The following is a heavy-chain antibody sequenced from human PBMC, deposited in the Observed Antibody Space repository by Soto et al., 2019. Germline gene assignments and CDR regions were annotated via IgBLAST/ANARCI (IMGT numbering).Heavy chain of an antibody. V-gene: IGHV4-4*02. CDR2: IYHSGST. CDR3: ARGGYCTNGVCYTAPDY. Sequence: QVQLQESGPGLVKPSGTLSLTCAVSSGSISSSNWWSWVRKPPGKGLEWIGEIYHSGSTNYNPSLKSRATISVDKSKNQFSLKLSSVTAADTAVYYCARGGYCTNGVCYTAPDYWGQGTLVTVSS. CDR1: SGSISSSNW. J-gene: IGHJ4*02. D-gene: IGHD2-8*01.